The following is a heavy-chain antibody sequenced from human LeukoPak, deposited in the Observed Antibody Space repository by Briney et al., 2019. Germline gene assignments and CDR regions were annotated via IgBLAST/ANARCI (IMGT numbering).Heavy chain of an antibody. V-gene: IGHV1-18*01. D-gene: IGHD3-22*01. Sequence: ASVKVSCKASGYTFTSYGISWVRQAPGQGLEWMGWISAYNGNTNYAQKLQGRVTMTTDTSTSTAYMELRSLRSDDTAVYYCARSLDYYDSSGLVYWGQGTLVTVSS. CDR2: ISAYNGNT. CDR3: ARSLDYYDSSGLVY. J-gene: IGHJ4*02. CDR1: GYTFTSYG.